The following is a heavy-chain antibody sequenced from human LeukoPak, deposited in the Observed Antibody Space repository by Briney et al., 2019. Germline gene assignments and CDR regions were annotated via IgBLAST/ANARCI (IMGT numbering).Heavy chain of an antibody. V-gene: IGHV1-2*02. CDR3: ARGGNVYCSGNTCYLPDY. CDR1: GYTFTSYD. CDR2: INPNSDDT. D-gene: IGHD2-2*01. J-gene: IGHJ4*02. Sequence: ASVKVSCKASGYTFTSYDINWVRQAPGQGLEWMGWINPNSDDTNYAQNFQGRVTMTRDTSISTAYMELSRLRSDDTAVFYCARGGNVYCSGNTCYLPDYWGQGTLVTVSS.